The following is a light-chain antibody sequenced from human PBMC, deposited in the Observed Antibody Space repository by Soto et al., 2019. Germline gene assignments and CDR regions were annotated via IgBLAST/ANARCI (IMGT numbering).Light chain of an antibody. CDR2: GAS. J-gene: IGKJ1*01. V-gene: IGKV3-15*01. CDR1: QSVGSN. CDR3: QQYNNWPPWT. Sequence: ETVVTQSPATLSVSPGERATLSCRASQSVGSNLAWYQQKPGQAPRLLIYGASTRATGIPARFSGSGSGTEFTLIISSLQSEDFAVYYCQQYNNWPPWTFGHGTKVEIK.